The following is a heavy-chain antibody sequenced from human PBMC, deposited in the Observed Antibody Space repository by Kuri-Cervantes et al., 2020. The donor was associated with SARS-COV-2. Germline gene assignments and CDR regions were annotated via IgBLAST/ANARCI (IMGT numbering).Heavy chain of an antibody. D-gene: IGHD6-19*01. CDR1: GGTFSSYA. CDR3: ASSYSSGSDY. J-gene: IGHJ4*02. V-gene: IGHV1-69*06. CDR2: IIPIFGTA. Sequence: SVKVSCKASGGTFSSYAISWVRQAPGQGLEWMGGIIPIFGTANYAQKFQGRVTITADKSTSTAYMELRSLRSDDTAVYYCASSYSSGSDYWGQGTLVTVSS.